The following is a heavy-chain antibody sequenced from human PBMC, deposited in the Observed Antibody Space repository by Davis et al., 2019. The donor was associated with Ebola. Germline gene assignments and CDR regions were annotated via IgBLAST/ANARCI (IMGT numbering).Heavy chain of an antibody. D-gene: IGHD6-19*01. CDR3: ARPCSSGWFGGTRDY. Sequence: GGSLRLSCAASGFTVSSNYMTWVRQAPGKGLECISLIYSGGSTYYADSVKGRFTVSRDNSKNTLYLQLNSLRTEDTALYYCARPCSSGWFGGTRDYWGQGTLVTVSS. CDR2: IYSGGST. J-gene: IGHJ4*02. CDR1: GFTVSSNY. V-gene: IGHV3-66*02.